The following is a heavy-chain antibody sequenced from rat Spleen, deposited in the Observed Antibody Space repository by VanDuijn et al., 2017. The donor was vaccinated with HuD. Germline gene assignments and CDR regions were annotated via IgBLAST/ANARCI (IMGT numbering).Heavy chain of an antibody. Sequence: EVQLVESGGGLVQPGKSLKLSCAALGFTFSDYGMAWVRQTPEKGLEWVANIIYDGTNTYYRDSVKGRFSISRDNAKNTLYLQMDSLRSEDTATYYCARYGSYDNWFAYWGQGTLVTVSS. J-gene: IGHJ3*01. CDR3: ARYGSYDNWFAY. V-gene: IGHV5-17*01. CDR1: GFTFSDYG. D-gene: IGHD1-2*01. CDR2: IIYDGTNT.